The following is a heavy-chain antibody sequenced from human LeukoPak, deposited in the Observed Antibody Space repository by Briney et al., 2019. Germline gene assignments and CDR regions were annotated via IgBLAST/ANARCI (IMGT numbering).Heavy chain of an antibody. Sequence: PSETLSLTCSVSGGPISNYYWSWIRQPPGKGLEWIGYIQYSGITKYNPSVQSRVAISLDTSKNQFSLKLTSVTAADTAVYYCAREGGPYRPLDYSGQGTLVTVSS. CDR2: IQYSGIT. J-gene: IGHJ4*02. CDR1: GGPISNYY. CDR3: AREGGPYRPLDY. V-gene: IGHV4-59*12.